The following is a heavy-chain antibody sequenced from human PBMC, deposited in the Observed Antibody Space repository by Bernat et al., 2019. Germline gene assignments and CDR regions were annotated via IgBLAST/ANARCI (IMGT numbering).Heavy chain of an antibody. CDR2: ISHDGSNK. CDR1: GFSFSSYS. CDR3: ARDFFIVSTIFSQHDFWCHF. V-gene: IGHV3-30-3*01. Sequence: QVHLVESGGGVVQPVRSLRLSCAASGFSFSSYSMHWVRQAPGKGLEWVSIISHDGSNKYYADSVKGRFTISRDNSKNTVYLQMNSLRADDTAVYYCARDFFIVSTIFSQHDFWCHFWGQGTLVIVS. J-gene: IGHJ4*02. D-gene: IGHD5/OR15-5a*01.